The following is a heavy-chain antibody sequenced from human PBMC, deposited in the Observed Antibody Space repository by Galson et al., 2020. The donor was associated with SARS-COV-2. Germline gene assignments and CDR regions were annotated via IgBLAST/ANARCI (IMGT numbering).Heavy chain of an antibody. V-gene: IGHV4-31*03. D-gene: IGHD4-17*01. CDR2: IYYSGST. CDR1: GVSISSGGYY. Sequence: SQTLSLTCTVSGVSISSGGYYWSWIRQHPGKGLEWIGYIYYSGSTYYNPSLKSRVTISVDTSKNQFSLKLSSVTAADTAVYYCASGAYGDYSAGWFDPWGQGTLVTVSS. J-gene: IGHJ5*02. CDR3: ASGAYGDYSAGWFDP.